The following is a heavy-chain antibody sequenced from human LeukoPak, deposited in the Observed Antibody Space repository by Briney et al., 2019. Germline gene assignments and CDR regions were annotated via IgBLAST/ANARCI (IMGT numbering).Heavy chain of an antibody. Sequence: ASVKVSCKASGYTFSIYGITWVRQAPGQGLEWMGFISADNGNTNYAQKFQGRVTMTTDTSTSTAYMELRSLRAEDTAVYYCAKTTAGNSSGRNPGWPVDYWGQGTLVTVSS. D-gene: IGHD6-19*01. CDR2: ISADNGNT. CDR1: GYTFSIYG. V-gene: IGHV1-18*01. CDR3: AKTTAGNSSGRNPGWPVDY. J-gene: IGHJ4*02.